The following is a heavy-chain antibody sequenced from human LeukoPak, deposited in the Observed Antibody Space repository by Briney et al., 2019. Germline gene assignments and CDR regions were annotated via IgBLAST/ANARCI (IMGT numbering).Heavy chain of an antibody. CDR2: IYYSGST. Sequence: SETLSLTSTVSGGSISSSSYYWGWIRQPPGKGLEWIGSIYYSGSTYYNPSLKSRVTISVDTSKNQFSLKLSSVTAADTAVYYCARLRGGQRWLQLPYYFDYWGQGTLVTVSS. CDR3: ARLRGGQRWLQLPYYFDY. CDR1: GGSISSSSYY. V-gene: IGHV4-39*01. J-gene: IGHJ4*02. D-gene: IGHD5-24*01.